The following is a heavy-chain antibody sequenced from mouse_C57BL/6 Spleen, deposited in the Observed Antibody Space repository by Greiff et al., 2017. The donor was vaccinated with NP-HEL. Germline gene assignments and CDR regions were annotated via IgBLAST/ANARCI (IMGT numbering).Heavy chain of an antibody. CDR2: IYPGSGNT. D-gene: IGHD4-1*02. CDR3: ARTSTGTPYAMDY. J-gene: IGHJ4*01. V-gene: IGHV1-76*01. CDR1: GYTFTDYY. Sequence: QVQLQQSGAELVRPGASVKLSCKASGYTFTDYYINWVKQRPGQGLEWIARIYPGSGNTYYNEKFKGKATLTAEKSSSTAYMQLSSLTSEDSAVYFCARTSTGTPYAMDYWGQGTSVTVSS.